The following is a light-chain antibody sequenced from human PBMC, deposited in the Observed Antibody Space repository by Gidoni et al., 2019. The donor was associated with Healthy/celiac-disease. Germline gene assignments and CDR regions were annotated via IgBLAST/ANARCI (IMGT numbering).Light chain of an antibody. CDR3: QQSYSTPYT. CDR2: AAS. J-gene: IGKJ2*01. V-gene: IGKV1-39*01. Sequence: DIQMTQSPSSLSASVGDRVTITCRASQSISSYVNWYQQKPGKAPKLLIYAASSLQSGVPPRFSGSGSGTEFTLTISSLQPEDFATYYCQQSYSTPYTFGQGTKLEIK. CDR1: QSISSY.